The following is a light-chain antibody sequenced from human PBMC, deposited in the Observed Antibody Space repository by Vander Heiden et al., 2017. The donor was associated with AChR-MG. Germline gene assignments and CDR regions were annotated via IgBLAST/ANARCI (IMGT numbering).Light chain of an antibody. V-gene: IGLV1-40*01. CDR2: GNN. Sequence: QSVLTQPPSVSGAPGQRVTISRTGSSSNTGAGYDVHWYQQLPGTAPKLLIYGNNNRPSGVPDRFSGSKSGTSASLAITGLQAEDEADYYCQSYDSSLSAFYVFGTGTKVTVL. CDR1: SSNTGAGYD. J-gene: IGLJ1*01. CDR3: QSYDSSLSAFYV.